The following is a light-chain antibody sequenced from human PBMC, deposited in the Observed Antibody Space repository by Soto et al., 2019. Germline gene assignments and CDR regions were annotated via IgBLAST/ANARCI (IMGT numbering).Light chain of an antibody. CDR3: HQYGTSTWT. CDR2: GAS. V-gene: IGKV3-20*01. Sequence: EIVLTQSPGTLSLSPGERATLSCRASQSVTYSFLAWYQQKPGQAPRLLIYGASSRATGIPDRFSGSGSGTDFTLTISRLAPEDFAVYFCHQYGTSTWTCGQGTKAEIK. J-gene: IGKJ1*01. CDR1: QSVTYSF.